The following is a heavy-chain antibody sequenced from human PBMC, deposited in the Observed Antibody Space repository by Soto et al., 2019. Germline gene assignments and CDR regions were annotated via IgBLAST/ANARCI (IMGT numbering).Heavy chain of an antibody. CDR1: GGSISSYY. CDR2: IYYSGST. D-gene: IGHD5-12*01. Sequence: PSETLSLTCAVSGGSISSYYCSWIRQPPGKGLEWIGYIYYSGSTNYNPSLKSRVTISVDTSKNQFSLKLSSVTAADTAVYYCARRRRDSGHAPYYYYMDVWGKGTTVTVSS. CDR3: ARRRRDSGHAPYYYYMDV. J-gene: IGHJ6*03. V-gene: IGHV4-59*08.